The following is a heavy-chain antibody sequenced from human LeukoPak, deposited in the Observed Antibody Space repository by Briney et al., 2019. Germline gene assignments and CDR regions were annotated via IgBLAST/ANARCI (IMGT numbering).Heavy chain of an antibody. Sequence: QPGGSLRLSCAASEFTFSNYAVHWVRQAPGKGLQWVAVISYDGNTIHYADSVKGRFTISRDTSKNTLYLQMNSLRTEDTAVYYCARSGGLQKFDYWGQGTPVTVSS. D-gene: IGHD4-11*01. CDR1: EFTFSNYA. V-gene: IGHV3-30-3*01. CDR3: ARSGGLQKFDY. CDR2: ISYDGNTI. J-gene: IGHJ4*02.